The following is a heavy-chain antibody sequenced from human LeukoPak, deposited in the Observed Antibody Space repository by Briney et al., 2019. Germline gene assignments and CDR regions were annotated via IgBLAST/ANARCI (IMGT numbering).Heavy chain of an antibody. J-gene: IGHJ3*02. Sequence: GGSLRLSCAASGFTFSSYGMHWVRQAPGKGLEWVAVISYDGSNKNYADSVKGRFTISRDNTKNSLYLQMNSLRAEDTAVYYCAKDGGSDPDSFDIWGQGTMVTVSS. CDR2: ISYDGSNK. CDR1: GFTFSSYG. CDR3: AKDGGSDPDSFDI. D-gene: IGHD2-15*01. V-gene: IGHV3-30*13.